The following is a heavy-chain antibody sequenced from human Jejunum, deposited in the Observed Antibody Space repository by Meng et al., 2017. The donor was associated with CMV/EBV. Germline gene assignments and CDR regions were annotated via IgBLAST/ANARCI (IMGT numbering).Heavy chain of an antibody. D-gene: IGHD4-11*01. CDR3: AKESYSNDLDY. CDR1: GFTFSSDA. Sequence: AASGFTFSSDALIWVRQAPGKGLEWVSTISGSGRTTYYADSVKGRFTISRDNSKNMLYVEMDSLRAEDTAVYYCAKESYSNDLDYWGQGTLVTVSS. CDR2: ISGSGRTT. V-gene: IGHV3-23*01. J-gene: IGHJ4*02.